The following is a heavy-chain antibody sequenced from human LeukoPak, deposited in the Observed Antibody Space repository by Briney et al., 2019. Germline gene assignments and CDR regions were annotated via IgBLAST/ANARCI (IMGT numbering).Heavy chain of an antibody. CDR2: IYYSGST. CDR1: GGSISSSY. D-gene: IGHD3-10*01. J-gene: IGHJ4*02. CDR3: ARPSTYYYASGMPPKVIYFDY. V-gene: IGHV4-59*01. Sequence: SETLSLTCTVSGGSISSSYWSWIRQPPGKGLEWIGYIYYSGSTNYNPSLKSRVTISVDTSKNQFSLKLSSVTAADTAVYYCARPSTYYYASGMPPKVIYFDYWGQGTLVTVSS.